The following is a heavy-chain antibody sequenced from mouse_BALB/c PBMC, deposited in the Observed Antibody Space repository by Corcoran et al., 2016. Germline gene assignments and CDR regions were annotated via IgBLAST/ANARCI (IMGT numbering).Heavy chain of an antibody. V-gene: IGHV9-3-1*01. J-gene: IGHJ1*01. CDR2: INTYTGEP. CDR3: ARYGNYVYFDG. CDR1: GYTFTNYG. D-gene: IGHD2-1*01. Sequence: QIQLVQSGPELKKPGETVKISCKASGYTFTNYGMNWVKQAPGKGLKWMGWINTYTGEPTYADDFKGRFAFSLETSASTAYLQINNLKNEDTATYVCARYGNYVYFDGGGAGTTVIVSA.